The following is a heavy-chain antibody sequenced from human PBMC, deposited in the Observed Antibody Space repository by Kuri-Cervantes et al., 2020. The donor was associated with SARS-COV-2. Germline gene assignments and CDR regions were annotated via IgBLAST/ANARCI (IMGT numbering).Heavy chain of an antibody. V-gene: IGHV1-69*13. D-gene: IGHD1-26*01. CDR3: ARKGGEVGATLYGMDV. CDR1: GGTFSSYA. CDR2: IIPIFGTA. J-gene: IGHJ6*02. Sequence: SVKVSCEASGGTFSSYAISWVRQAPGQGLEWMGGIIPIFGTANYAQKFQGRVTITADESTSTAYMELSSRGSEDTAVYYCARKGGEVGATLYGMDVWGQGTTVTVSS.